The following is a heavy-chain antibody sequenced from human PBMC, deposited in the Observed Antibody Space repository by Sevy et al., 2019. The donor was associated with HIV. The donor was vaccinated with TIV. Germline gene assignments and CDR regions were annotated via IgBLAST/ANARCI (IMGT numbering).Heavy chain of an antibody. CDR1: GFSFSSYG. CDR2: IKYDGSNK. J-gene: IGHJ4*02. V-gene: IGHV3-30*02. D-gene: IGHD2-21*01. Sequence: GGSLRLSCAASGFSFSSYGMHWVRQAPGKGLEWMSYIKYDGSNKDYADSVKGRFTISRDNSKNTWYLQMNSLGVEDTAVFYCVKEGGGEGGDHWGQGTLVTVSS. CDR3: VKEGGGEGGDH.